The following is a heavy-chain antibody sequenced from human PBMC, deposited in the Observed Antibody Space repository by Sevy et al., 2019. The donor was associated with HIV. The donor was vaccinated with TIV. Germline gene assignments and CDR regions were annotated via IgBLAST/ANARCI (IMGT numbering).Heavy chain of an antibody. CDR3: ARVAADDPDFYYYGMDV. V-gene: IGHV3-21*01. CDR1: GFTFSSYA. CDR2: ISSSSSHI. J-gene: IGHJ6*02. D-gene: IGHD6-13*01. Sequence: GGYLRLSCAASGFTFSSYAMNWVRQAPGKGLEWVSSISSSSSHIYAADSLKGRFTISRDNAKNSQFLQMNSLRAEDTAIYYCARVAADDPDFYYYGMDVWGQGTTVTVSS.